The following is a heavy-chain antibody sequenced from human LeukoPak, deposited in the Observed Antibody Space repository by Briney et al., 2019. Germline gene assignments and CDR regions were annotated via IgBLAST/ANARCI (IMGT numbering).Heavy chain of an antibody. D-gene: IGHD2/OR15-2a*01. CDR1: GFTFSSYG. CDR3: TKERRGWFSEH. V-gene: IGHV3-30*02. CDR2: TRYDEDNK. Sequence: GALRLSCAASGFTFSSYGMNWVRQAPGKGLEWVAFTRYDEDNKYYAESVKGRFTISRDNSKNTLYLQMNSLRVEDTAIYYCTKERRGWFSEHWGQGTPVTVSS. J-gene: IGHJ1*01.